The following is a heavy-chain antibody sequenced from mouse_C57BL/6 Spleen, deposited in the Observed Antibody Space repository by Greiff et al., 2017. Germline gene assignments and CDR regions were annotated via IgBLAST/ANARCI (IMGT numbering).Heavy chain of an antibody. Sequence: VQLQQSGAELVRPGTSVKVSCKASGYAFTNYLIEWVKQRPGQGLEWIGVINPGSGGTNYNEKFKGKATLTADKSSSTAYRQLSSLTSEDSAVYFCAGHYYGSAMDYWGQGTSVTVSS. CDR1: GYAFTNYL. CDR2: INPGSGGT. V-gene: IGHV1-54*01. D-gene: IGHD1-1*01. CDR3: AGHYYGSAMDY. J-gene: IGHJ4*01.